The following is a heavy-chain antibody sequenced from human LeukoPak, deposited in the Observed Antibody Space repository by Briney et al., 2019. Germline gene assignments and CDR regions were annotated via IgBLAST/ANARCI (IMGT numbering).Heavy chain of an antibody. D-gene: IGHD6-13*01. CDR3: ARQRIAAAGIDY. CDR1: GFTFSDYY. V-gene: IGHV3-11*03. Sequence: GGSLRLSCAASGFTFSDYYMSRIRQAPGKGLEWVSYISSSSSYTNYADSVKGRFTISRDNAKNSLYLQMNSLRAEDTAVYYCARQRIAAAGIDYWGQGTLVTVSS. CDR2: ISSSSSYT. J-gene: IGHJ4*02.